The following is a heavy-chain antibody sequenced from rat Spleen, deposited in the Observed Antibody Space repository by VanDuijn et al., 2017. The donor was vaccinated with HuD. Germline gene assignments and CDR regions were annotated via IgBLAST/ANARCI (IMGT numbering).Heavy chain of an antibody. CDR2: ITNTGGST. CDR1: GFTFNNYW. D-gene: IGHD1-6*01. CDR3: TRERGILRIIPFDY. J-gene: IGHJ2*01. V-gene: IGHV5-31*01. Sequence: EVQLVESGGGLVQPGRSLKLSCVASGFTFNNYWMTWIRQAPGKGLEWVASITNTGGSTYYPDSVKGRFTIYRDNAKSTLYLQMNSLRSEDTATYYVTRERGILRIIPFDYWGQGVMVTVSS.